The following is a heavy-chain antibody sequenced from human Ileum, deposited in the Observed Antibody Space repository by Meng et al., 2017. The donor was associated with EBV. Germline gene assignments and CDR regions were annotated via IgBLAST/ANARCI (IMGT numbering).Heavy chain of an antibody. V-gene: IGHV4-4*02. J-gene: IGHJ4*02. CDR3: ASGRDYAWHS. CDR2: IYHSGST. D-gene: IGHD4-17*01. CDR1: GDSISSNNW. Sequence: QVALQGAGPGRVKPSGTLSLTCAVSGDSISSNNWWSWVRQPPGKGLEWIGEIYHSGSTNYNPSFKSRVTMSVDKSKNQISLNLSSVTAADTAVYYCASGRDYAWHSWGRGTLVTVSS.